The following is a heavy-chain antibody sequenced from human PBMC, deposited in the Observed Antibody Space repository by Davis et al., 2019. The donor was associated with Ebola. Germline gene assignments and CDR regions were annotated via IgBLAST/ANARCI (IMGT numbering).Heavy chain of an antibody. Sequence: PGGSLRPPCAPPGFTFSSYWLSWFPQAPGKGLEWVANIKQDGSEKYYVDSVKCRYTIPRDNAKNSLYLKMNSLRAEDTAVYYCARLLTEGASFDPWGQGTLVTVSS. J-gene: IGHJ5*02. V-gene: IGHV3-7*03. CDR2: IKQDGSEK. CDR3: ARLLTEGASFDP. D-gene: IGHD1-14*01. CDR1: GFTFSSYW.